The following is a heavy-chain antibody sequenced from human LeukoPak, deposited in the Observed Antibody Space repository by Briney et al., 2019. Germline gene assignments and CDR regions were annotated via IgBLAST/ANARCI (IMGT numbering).Heavy chain of an antibody. D-gene: IGHD1-1*01. CDR3: ARLEGGCDC. J-gene: IGHJ4*02. CDR1: GYSISSDYY. Sequence: SETLSLTCAVSGYSISSDYYWGWIRQPPGKGLEWIGSIYHSGRTYYNPSLKSRVTISVDTSKNQFSLKLSSVTAADTAVYYCARLEGGCDCWGQGTLVTVSS. CDR2: IYHSGRT. V-gene: IGHV4-38-2*01.